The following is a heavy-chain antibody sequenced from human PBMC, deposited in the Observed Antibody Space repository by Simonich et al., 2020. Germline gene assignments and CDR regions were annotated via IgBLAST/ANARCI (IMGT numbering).Heavy chain of an antibody. CDR2: IYHSGGT. CDR1: GYSISSGYY. CDR3: ASLMYSSSWLCAFDI. J-gene: IGHJ3*02. V-gene: IGHV4-38-2*01. D-gene: IGHD6-13*01. Sequence: QVQLQESGPGLVKPSETLSLTCAVSGYSISSGYYWGWIRQPPGKGLEWIGSIYHSGGTYYNPSLKSRVTISVDTSKNQFSLKLSSVTAADTAVYYCASLMYSSSWLCAFDIWGQGTMVTVSS.